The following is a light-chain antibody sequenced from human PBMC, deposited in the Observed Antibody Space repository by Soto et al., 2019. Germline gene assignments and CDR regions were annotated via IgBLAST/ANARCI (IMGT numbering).Light chain of an antibody. CDR3: SSYTSSSTLV. CDR1: SSDVGVYNF. CDR2: DVS. V-gene: IGLV2-14*01. J-gene: IGLJ1*01. Sequence: QSALTQPASLSGSRGQSITISCTGTSSDVGVYNFVAWYQHNPGKAPKLMIYDVSNRPSGVSSRFSGSKSANTASLSISGLQADDEADYYCSSYTSSSTLVFGTGTKVTVL.